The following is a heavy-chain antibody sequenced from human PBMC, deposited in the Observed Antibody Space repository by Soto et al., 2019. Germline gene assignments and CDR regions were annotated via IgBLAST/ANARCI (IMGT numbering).Heavy chain of an antibody. Sequence: GVSLKVSCKVSGYSFTSYWISLVRQMPGKGLEWVGRIDPSDSYTNYSPSFQGHVTISADKSISTAYLQWSSLKASDTAMYYCARHVGGVIVVVVAATSYYYGMDVWGQGTTVTVSS. CDR2: IDPSDSYT. J-gene: IGHJ6*02. CDR1: GYSFTSYW. CDR3: ARHVGGVIVVVVAATSYYYGMDV. V-gene: IGHV5-10-1*01. D-gene: IGHD2-15*01.